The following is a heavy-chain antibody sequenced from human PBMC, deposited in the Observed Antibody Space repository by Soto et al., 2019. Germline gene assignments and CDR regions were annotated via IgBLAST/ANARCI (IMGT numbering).Heavy chain of an antibody. CDR2: INPMFNST. D-gene: IGHD3-9*01. CDR1: GGTFDHAA. J-gene: IGHJ4*02. Sequence: QVQLVQSGAEVKKPWSSVKVSCEAPGGTFDHAAITWVRQAPGQGLEWVGGINPMFNSTHYAQKFQGRVTITADAVTSTAFMELRGLTSDDTAVYYCARQIFAADYWGQGTLLVVSS. V-gene: IGHV1-69*01. CDR3: ARQIFAADY.